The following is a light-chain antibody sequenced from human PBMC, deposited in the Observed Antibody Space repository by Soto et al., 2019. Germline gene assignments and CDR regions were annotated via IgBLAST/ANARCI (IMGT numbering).Light chain of an antibody. Sequence: DIQLTQSPSTLSASVGDRVTITCRASQSISSWLAWYQQKPGKAPKFVIYKTYNLESGVPSRFSGSGSGTEFTLTISSLQPDDFATYYCQYYNNYCWTFGQGTKVEIK. V-gene: IGKV1-5*03. CDR2: KTY. CDR3: QYYNNYCWT. J-gene: IGKJ1*01. CDR1: QSISSW.